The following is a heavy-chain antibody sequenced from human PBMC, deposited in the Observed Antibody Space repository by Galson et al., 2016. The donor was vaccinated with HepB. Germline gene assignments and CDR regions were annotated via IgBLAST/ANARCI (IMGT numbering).Heavy chain of an antibody. J-gene: IGHJ6*03. V-gene: IGHV4-39*01. CDR2: IYYTENT. Sequence: LSLTCTVSGASISGSEYYWGWIRQPPGRGLEWIGSIYYTENTYYNPSLKSRVTISVDTSKNQFSLRLNSVTAADTGVYYCATGIVVAGKYYYYYMDVWGKGTLVTVSS. CDR1: GASISGSEYY. CDR3: ATGIVVAGKYYYYYMDV. D-gene: IGHD6-19*01.